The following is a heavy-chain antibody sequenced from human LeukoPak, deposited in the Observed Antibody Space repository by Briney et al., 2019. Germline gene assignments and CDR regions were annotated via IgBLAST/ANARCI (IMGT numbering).Heavy chain of an antibody. D-gene: IGHD6-13*01. CDR2: INHSGST. J-gene: IGHJ4*02. CDR3: ARWRRVYSRYYYFDY. Sequence: SETLSLTCAVYGGSFSGYYWSWIRQPPGKGLEWIGEINHSGSTNYNPSLKSRVTISVDTSKNQFSLKLNSVPAADTAVYYCARWRRVYSRYYYFDYWGQGTLVTVSS. CDR1: GGSFSGYY. V-gene: IGHV4-34*01.